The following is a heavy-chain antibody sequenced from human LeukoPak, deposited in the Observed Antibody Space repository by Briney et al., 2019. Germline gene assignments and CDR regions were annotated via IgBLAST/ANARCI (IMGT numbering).Heavy chain of an antibody. CDR2: IYHSGST. D-gene: IGHD3-9*01. CDR1: GGSISSGGYY. J-gene: IGHJ4*02. V-gene: IGHV4-30-2*01. CDR3: SLTGYALFDY. Sequence: TLSLTCTVSGGSISSGGYYWSWIRQPPGKGLEWIGYIYHSGSTYYNPSLKSRVTISVDRSKNQFSLKLSSVTAADTAVYYCSLTGYALFDYWGQGTLVTVSS.